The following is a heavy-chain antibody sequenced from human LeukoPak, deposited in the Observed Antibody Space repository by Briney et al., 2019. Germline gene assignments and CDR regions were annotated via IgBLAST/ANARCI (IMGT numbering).Heavy chain of an antibody. CDR1: GFTFNSYA. V-gene: IGHV3-23*01. Sequence: GGSLRLSCAASGFTFNSYAMTWVRQASGKGLEWVSSISGSGDRTYYADSVKGRFTISRDNSKNSLYLHMNSLRAEDTAVYYCAKGSYCSSTSCYVDYWGQGTLVTVSS. CDR2: ISGSGDRT. CDR3: AKGSYCSSTSCYVDY. D-gene: IGHD2-2*01. J-gene: IGHJ4*02.